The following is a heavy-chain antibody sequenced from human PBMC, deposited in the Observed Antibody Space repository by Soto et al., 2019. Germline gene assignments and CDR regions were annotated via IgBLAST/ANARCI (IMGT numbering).Heavy chain of an antibody. Sequence: EVQLVESGGGLVQPGGSLRLSCAASGFTFSSYELNWVRQAPGKGLEWVSYISTSPGTIYYADSVKGRFTISRDNAKNSLYLQMNSLGAEDTAVYYCARERYDSGRPLDYWGQGTLVTVPS. CDR1: GFTFSSYE. J-gene: IGHJ4*02. D-gene: IGHD3-10*01. CDR2: ISTSPGTI. V-gene: IGHV3-48*03. CDR3: ARERYDSGRPLDY.